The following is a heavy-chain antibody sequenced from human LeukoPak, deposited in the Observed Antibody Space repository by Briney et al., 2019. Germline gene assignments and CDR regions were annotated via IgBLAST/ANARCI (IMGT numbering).Heavy chain of an antibody. CDR2: IIPIFGTA. J-gene: IGHJ6*03. Sequence: GSSVKVSCKASGGTFSSYAISWVRQAPGQGLEWMGGIIPIFGTANYAQKFQGRVTITADESTSTAYMELSSLRSEDTAVYYCATPFTSRRIPLVIPASGTYYMDVWGKGTTVTVSS. V-gene: IGHV1-69*01. D-gene: IGHD2-2*01. CDR1: GGTFSSYA. CDR3: ATPFTSRRIPLVIPASGTYYMDV.